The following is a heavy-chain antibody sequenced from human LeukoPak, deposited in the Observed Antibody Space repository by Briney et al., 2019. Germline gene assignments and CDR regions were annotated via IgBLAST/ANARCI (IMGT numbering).Heavy chain of an antibody. D-gene: IGHD3-10*01. J-gene: IGHJ4*02. CDR1: IGSISSSTYY. CDR2: IYYSGST. Sequence: RASETLSLTCTVSIGSISSSTYYWGWIRQPPGKGLEWIGSIYYSGSTNYNPSLKSRVTISVDTSKNQFSLKLSSVTAADTAVYYCARGRRYYGSGSFDYWGQGTLVTVSS. CDR3: ARGRRYYGSGSFDY. V-gene: IGHV4-39*07.